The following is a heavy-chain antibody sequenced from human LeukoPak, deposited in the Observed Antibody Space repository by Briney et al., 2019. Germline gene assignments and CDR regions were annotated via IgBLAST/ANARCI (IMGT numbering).Heavy chain of an antibody. Sequence: RASVKVSCKASGYTFTSYYMHWVRQAPGQGLEWMGIINPSGGSTSYAQKFQGRVTMTRDTSTSTVYMELSSLRSEDTAVYYCARVPVYCSGGSCYSLDYWGQGTLVTVSS. D-gene: IGHD2-15*01. CDR1: GYTFTSYY. V-gene: IGHV1-46*01. J-gene: IGHJ4*02. CDR3: ARVPVYCSGGSCYSLDY. CDR2: INPSGGST.